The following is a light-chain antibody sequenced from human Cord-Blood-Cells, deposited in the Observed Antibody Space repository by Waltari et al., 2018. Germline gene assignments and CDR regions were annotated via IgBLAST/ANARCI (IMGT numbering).Light chain of an antibody. Sequence: SYELTPPPSVSVSPGQTARITCSGDALPKKSAYWYQQKSGQAPVLVMYEDPKRPTGIARMFCGSSSGTMATLTISGAQVEDEAHYYCYSTDSSGSHWVFGGGTKLTVL. V-gene: IGLV3-10*01. CDR1: ALPKKS. J-gene: IGLJ3*02. CDR2: EDP. CDR3: YSTDSSGSHWV.